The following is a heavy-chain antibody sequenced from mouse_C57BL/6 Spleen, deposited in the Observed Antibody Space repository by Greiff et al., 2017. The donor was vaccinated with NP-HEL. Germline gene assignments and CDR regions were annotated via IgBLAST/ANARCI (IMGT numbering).Heavy chain of an antibody. CDR1: GYTFTSYW. D-gene: IGHD2-4*01. V-gene: IGHV1-55*01. CDR2: IYPGSGST. Sequence: VQLQQSGAELVKPGASVKMSCKASGYTFTSYWITWVKQRPGQGLEWIGDIYPGSGSTNYNEKFKSKATLTVDTSSSTAYMQLSSLTSEDSAVYYCARQENDYDGSWFAYWGQGTLVTVSA. J-gene: IGHJ3*01. CDR3: ARQENDYDGSWFAY.